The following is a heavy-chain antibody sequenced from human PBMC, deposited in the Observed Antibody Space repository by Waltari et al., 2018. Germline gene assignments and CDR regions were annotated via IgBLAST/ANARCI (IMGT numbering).Heavy chain of an antibody. D-gene: IGHD3-3*01. Sequence: QVQLQQWGAGLLKPSETLSLTCAVYGGSFSGYYWSWIRQPPGKGLEWIGEINHSGSTNYNPSLKIRVTISVDTSKNQFSLKLSSVTAADTAVYYCAREDHDFWSGQRSRWFDPWGQGTLVTVSS. CDR3: AREDHDFWSGQRSRWFDP. V-gene: IGHV4-34*01. CDR1: GGSFSGYY. CDR2: INHSGST. J-gene: IGHJ5*02.